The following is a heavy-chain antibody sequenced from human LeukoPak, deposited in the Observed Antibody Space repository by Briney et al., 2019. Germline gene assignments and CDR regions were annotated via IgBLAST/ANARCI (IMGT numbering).Heavy chain of an antibody. D-gene: IGHD1-26*01. CDR3: ARDAIVGATQGYFDL. CDR2: IYPGDSDT. V-gene: IGHV5-51*01. J-gene: IGHJ2*01. CDR1: GYSFSTYW. Sequence: GESLKISCKGSGYSFSTYWIGWVRQMPGKGLEWMGIIYPGDSDTRYSPSSQGQVTISADKSINTAYLQWSNLKASDTAMYFCARDAIVGATQGYFDLWGRGTLVTVSS.